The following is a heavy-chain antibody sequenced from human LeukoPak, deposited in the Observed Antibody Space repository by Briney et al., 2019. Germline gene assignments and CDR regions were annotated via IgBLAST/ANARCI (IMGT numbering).Heavy chain of an antibody. CDR2: IYHSGST. CDR1: GGSISSSNW. D-gene: IGHD3-22*01. CDR3: ARDLAFYYDSSGYDAFDI. J-gene: IGHJ3*02. Sequence: SGTLSLTCAVSGGSISSSNWWSWVRQPPGKGLEWIGEIYHSGSTNYNPSLKSRVTISVDKSKNQFSLKLSSVTAADTAVYYCARDLAFYYDSSGYDAFDIWGQGTMVTVSS. V-gene: IGHV4-4*02.